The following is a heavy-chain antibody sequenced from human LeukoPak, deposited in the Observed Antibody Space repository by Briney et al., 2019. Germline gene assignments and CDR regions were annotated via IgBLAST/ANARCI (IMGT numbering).Heavy chain of an antibody. CDR2: IYYSGST. Sequence: PSETLSLTCTVSGGSICSYYWSWIRQPPGKGLEWIGYIYYSGSTNYNPSLKSRVTISVDTSKNQFSLKLSSVTAADTAVYYCARDRGSTSWPNYWYFDLWGRGTLVTVSS. CDR3: ARDRGSTSWPNYWYFDL. D-gene: IGHD2-2*01. CDR1: GGSICSYY. V-gene: IGHV4-59*01. J-gene: IGHJ2*01.